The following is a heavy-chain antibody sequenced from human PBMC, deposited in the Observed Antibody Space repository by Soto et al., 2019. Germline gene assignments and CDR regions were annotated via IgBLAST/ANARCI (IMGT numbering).Heavy chain of an antibody. CDR2: MSYDGSRE. Sequence: QVQLVESGGGVVQPGRSLSLSCAASGFIFSNYAMHWVRQAPGKGLEWVAVMSYDGSREYYAGSVKGRFTISRDNSNNTLYLQMNTLRPEDTAVYYCATLRPSFGVVKDYWGQGTLVTVSS. V-gene: IGHV3-30-3*01. CDR3: ATLRPSFGVVKDY. J-gene: IGHJ4*02. D-gene: IGHD2-15*01. CDR1: GFIFSNYA.